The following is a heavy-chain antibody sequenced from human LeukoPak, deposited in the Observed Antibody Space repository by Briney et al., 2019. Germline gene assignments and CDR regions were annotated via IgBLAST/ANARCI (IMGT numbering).Heavy chain of an antibody. V-gene: IGHV4-30-4*08. CDR3: ARSHFYGSGGDP. CDR2: IDYSGRT. J-gene: IGHJ5*02. CDR1: GGSISSGGYY. D-gene: IGHD3-10*01. Sequence: PSQTLSLTCTVSGGSISSGGYYWSWIRQLPGKGLEWIGYIDYSGRTYDNPSLKSRVTISVDTSRNQFSLKLSSVTAADTAVDYCARSHFYGSGGDPWGQGTLVTVSS.